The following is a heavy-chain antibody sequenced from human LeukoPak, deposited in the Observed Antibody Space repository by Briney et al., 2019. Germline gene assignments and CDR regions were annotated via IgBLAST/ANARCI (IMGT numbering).Heavy chain of an antibody. Sequence: SETLSLTCTVSGGSISSSSYYWGWIRQPPGKGLEWIGSIYYSGSTYYNPSLKSRVTISVDTSKNQFSLKLSSVTAADTAVYYCARVIYSSSYYGMDVWGLGTTVTVSS. CDR3: ARVIYSSSYYGMDV. D-gene: IGHD3-10*01. CDR1: GGSISSSSYY. CDR2: IYYSGST. V-gene: IGHV4-39*01. J-gene: IGHJ6*02.